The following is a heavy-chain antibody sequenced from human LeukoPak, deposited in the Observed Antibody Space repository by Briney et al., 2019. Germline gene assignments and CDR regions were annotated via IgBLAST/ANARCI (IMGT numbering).Heavy chain of an antibody. CDR3: AKDLQIAYCGGDCSDVFDI. J-gene: IGHJ3*02. CDR2: ILYDGSNK. D-gene: IGHD2-21*02. Sequence: QPGRSLRLSCAASGFTFSSYGVHWVRQAPGKGLEWVAVILYDGSNKYYADSVKGRFTISRDNSKNTLYLQMNSLRAEDTAVYYCAKDLQIAYCGGDCSDVFDIWGQGTMVTVSS. V-gene: IGHV3-30*18. CDR1: GFTFSSYG.